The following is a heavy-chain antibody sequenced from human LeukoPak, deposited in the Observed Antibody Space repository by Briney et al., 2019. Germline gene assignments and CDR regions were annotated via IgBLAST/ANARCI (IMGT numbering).Heavy chain of an antibody. CDR2: INPNSGGT. Sequence: GASVKVSCKAAGYTFTGYYMFWVRQAPGQGIEWMGRINPNSGGTNYAQKFQGRVTMTRDTSISTAYMELSRLRSDDTAVYYCARDRRYYYGSGNIDYWGQGTLVTVSS. CDR1: GYTFTGYY. V-gene: IGHV1-2*06. CDR3: ARDRRYYYGSGNIDY. J-gene: IGHJ4*02. D-gene: IGHD3-10*01.